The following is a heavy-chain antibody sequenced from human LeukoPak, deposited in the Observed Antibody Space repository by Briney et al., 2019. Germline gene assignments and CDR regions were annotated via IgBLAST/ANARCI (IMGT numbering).Heavy chain of an antibody. CDR3: AKDLRRGPFDY. CDR2: IYTSGST. J-gene: IGHJ4*02. CDR1: GGSISSGSYY. Sequence: SETLSLTCTVSGGSISSGSYYWSWIRQPAGKGLEWIGRIYTSGSTNYNPSLKSRVTISVDTSKNQFSLKLSSVTAADTAVYYCAKDLRRGPFDYWGQGTLVTVSS. D-gene: IGHD3-16*01. V-gene: IGHV4-61*02.